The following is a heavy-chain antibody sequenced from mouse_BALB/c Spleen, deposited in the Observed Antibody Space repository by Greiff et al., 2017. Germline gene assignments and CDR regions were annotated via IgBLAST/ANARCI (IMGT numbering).Heavy chain of an antibody. J-gene: IGHJ2*01. CDR1: GYTFTSYW. Sequence: QVQLQQPGAELVKPGASVKMSCKASGYTFTSYWMHWVKQRPGQGLEWIGVIDPSDSYTSYNQKFKGKATLTVDTSSSTAYMQLSSLTSEDSAVYYCYGNYDYWGQGTTLTVSS. D-gene: IGHD2-1*01. CDR3: YGNYDY. CDR2: IDPSDSYT. V-gene: IGHV1S127*01.